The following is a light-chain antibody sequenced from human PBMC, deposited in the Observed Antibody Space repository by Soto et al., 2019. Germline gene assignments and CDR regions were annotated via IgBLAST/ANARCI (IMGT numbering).Light chain of an antibody. CDR2: GVS. V-gene: IGKV3-20*01. J-gene: IGKJ3*01. Sequence: EIVLTQSPGTLSLSPGERATLSCRASDSVSHNYLAWYQQKPVQAPMVLIYGVSFRATGIPARFSGSGSGTYFSLTISRLAPEDFAVYYCQHYSYSRYFSFGPGTKVEVK. CDR1: DSVSHNY. CDR3: QHYSYSRYFS.